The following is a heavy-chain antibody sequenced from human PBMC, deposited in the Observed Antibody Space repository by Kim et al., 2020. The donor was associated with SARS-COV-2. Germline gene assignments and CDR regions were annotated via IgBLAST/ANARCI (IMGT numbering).Heavy chain of an antibody. V-gene: IGHV4-34*01. CDR3: ARKDAFDI. J-gene: IGHJ3*02. CDR2: SGST. Sequence: SGSTNSNPSLKSRVTISVDTSKNQFSLKLSSVTAADTAVYYCARKDAFDIWGQGTMVTVSS.